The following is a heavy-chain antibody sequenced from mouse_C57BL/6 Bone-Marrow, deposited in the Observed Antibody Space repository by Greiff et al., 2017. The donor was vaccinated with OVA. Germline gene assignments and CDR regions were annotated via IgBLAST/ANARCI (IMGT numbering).Heavy chain of an antibody. CDR3: ARGGWLAWFAY. J-gene: IGHJ3*01. V-gene: IGHV14-2*01. D-gene: IGHD1-1*02. Sequence: VQLQQPGAELVKPGASVKLSCTASGFNFKGYYMHWVKQRPEQGLEWIGRIDPSDGETQYAPKFQGKATITVDTSSNTAYLQLSSLTSEDAAVYYCARGGWLAWFAYWGQGTLVTVSA. CDR1: GFNFKGYY. CDR2: IDPSDGET.